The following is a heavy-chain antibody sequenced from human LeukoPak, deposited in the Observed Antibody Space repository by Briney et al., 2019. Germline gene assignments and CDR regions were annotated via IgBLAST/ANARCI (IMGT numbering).Heavy chain of an antibody. J-gene: IGHJ4*02. CDR1: GFTFSSYW. CDR2: INQDGSQK. Sequence: GGSLRVSCAASGFTFSSYWMTWVRQAPGKGLEWVANINQDGSQKFYLDSVKGRFTTSRDNAKESLFLQMNSLRAEDTAVYYCARHYDSTAYSLDYWGQGPLVTVSS. D-gene: IGHD3-22*01. V-gene: IGHV3-7*01. CDR3: ARHYDSTAYSLDY.